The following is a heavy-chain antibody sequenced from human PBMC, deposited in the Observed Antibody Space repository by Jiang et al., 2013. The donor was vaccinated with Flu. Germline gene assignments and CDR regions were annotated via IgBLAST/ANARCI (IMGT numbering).Heavy chain of an antibody. CDR2: YILMTLTP. D-gene: IGHD1-7*01. CDR1: EYDFSNHW. Sequence: EYDFSNHWIGWVRQVPGKGRGVDGGSYILMTLTPDTAVFRGQVTISADKSIRTAFLHWSSLKASDTAMYYCARQGNYNWNYGFVDSWGQGTLVTVSS. CDR3: ARQGNYNWNYGFVDS. V-gene: IGHV5-51*01. J-gene: IGHJ5*01.